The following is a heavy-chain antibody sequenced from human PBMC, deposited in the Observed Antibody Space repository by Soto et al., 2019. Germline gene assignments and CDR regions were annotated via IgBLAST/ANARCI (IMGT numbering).Heavy chain of an antibody. D-gene: IGHD3-10*01. CDR1: GDSISGYY. CDR2: IYYSGST. J-gene: IGHJ5*02. CDR3: ARDLSHAWFRGVFSP. V-gene: IGHV4-59*01. Sequence: QVQLQESGPGLVKPSETLSLICTVSGDSISGYYWSWIRQPPGKGLEWIGYIYYSGSTNYNLPLKSRVPIPVDTSKNQFSLNLSSVTAADTAVYYCARDLSHAWFRGVFSPWGQGTLVTVSS.